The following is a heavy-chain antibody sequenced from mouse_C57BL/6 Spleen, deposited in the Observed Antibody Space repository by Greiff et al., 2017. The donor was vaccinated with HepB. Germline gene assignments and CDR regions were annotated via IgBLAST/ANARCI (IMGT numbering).Heavy chain of an antibody. CDR1: GFTFSSYA. V-gene: IGHV5-4*01. Sequence: EVKLVESGGGLVKPGGSLKLSCAASGFTFSSYAMSWVRQTPEKRLEWVATISDGGSYTYYPDNVKGRFTISRDNAKNNLYLQMSHLKSEDTAMYYCARDGTGNFDYWGQGTSVTVSS. CDR2: ISDGGSYT. CDR3: ARDGTGNFDY. J-gene: IGHJ4*01. D-gene: IGHD4-1*01.